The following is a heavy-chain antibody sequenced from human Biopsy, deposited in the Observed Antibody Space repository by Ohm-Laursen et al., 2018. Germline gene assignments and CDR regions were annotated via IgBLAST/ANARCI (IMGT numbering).Heavy chain of an antibody. CDR2: VTKGGNYR. J-gene: IGHJ4*02. V-gene: IGHV3-48*03. CDR1: GFTFSDHE. CDR3: VVLYFGELVF. Sequence: SLRLSCTASGFTFSDHEMDWVRQAPGKGLEWISYVTKGGNYRFYADSLGGRFTISRDNTKNSVDLQMDSLRVDDTALYYCVVLYFGELVFWGQGTPVTVSS. D-gene: IGHD6-6*01.